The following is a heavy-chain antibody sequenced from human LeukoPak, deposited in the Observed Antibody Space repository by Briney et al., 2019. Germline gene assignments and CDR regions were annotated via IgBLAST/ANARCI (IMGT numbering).Heavy chain of an antibody. CDR3: AREGVTNWGESGWFDP. D-gene: IGHD7-27*01. V-gene: IGHV4-59*01. Sequence: SETLSLTCTVSGGSISSYYWSWIRQPPGKGLEWIGYIYYSGSTNYNPSLKSRVTISVDTSKNQFSLKLSSVTAADTAVYYCAREGVTNWGESGWFDPWGQGTLVTVSS. CDR1: GGSISSYY. CDR2: IYYSGST. J-gene: IGHJ5*02.